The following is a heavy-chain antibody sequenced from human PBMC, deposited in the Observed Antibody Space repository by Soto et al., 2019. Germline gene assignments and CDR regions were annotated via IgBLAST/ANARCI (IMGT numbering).Heavy chain of an antibody. Sequence: SETLSLTCTVSGGSISSNNYYWGWIRQPPRKGLEWIGSIYYSGTTYYNPSLKNRLTISVDTSKNQFSLKLSSVTAADTAVYYCARHRVVTTTVYWGEGTLVTVS. V-gene: IGHV4-39*01. J-gene: IGHJ4*02. CDR1: GGSISSNNYY. CDR3: ARHRVVTTTVY. D-gene: IGHD2-21*02. CDR2: IYYSGTT.